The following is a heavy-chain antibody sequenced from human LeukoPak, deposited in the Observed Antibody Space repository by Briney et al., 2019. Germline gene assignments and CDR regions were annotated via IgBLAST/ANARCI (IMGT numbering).Heavy chain of an antibody. CDR2: ISYDGSNK. CDR1: GFTFSSYA. J-gene: IGHJ4*02. V-gene: IGHV3-30-3*01. CDR3: ARDQYYYDSSGYYGL. D-gene: IGHD3-22*01. Sequence: GRSLRLSCAASGFTFSSYAMHWVGQAPGKGLEWVAVISYDGSNKYYADSVKGRFTISRDNSKNTLYLQMNSLRAEDTAVYYCARDQYYYDSSGYYGLWGQGTLVTVSS.